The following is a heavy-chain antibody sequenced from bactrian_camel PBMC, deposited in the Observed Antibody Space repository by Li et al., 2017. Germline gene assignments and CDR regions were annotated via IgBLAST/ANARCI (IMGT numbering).Heavy chain of an antibody. CDR3: AAEEDGDYSGCAARRYNY. J-gene: IGHJ4*01. V-gene: IGHV3S53*01. Sequence: HVQLVESGGGSVQAGGSLRLSCAASGITTRRYCMAWFRRAPGQEREAVATIDSDGSRGYGSSVKGRFTIARDNSKNTLYLQMNSLKPEDTSVYYCAAEEDGDYSGCAARRYNYWGRGTQVTVS. CDR2: IDSDGSR. CDR1: GITTRRYC. D-gene: IGHD4*01.